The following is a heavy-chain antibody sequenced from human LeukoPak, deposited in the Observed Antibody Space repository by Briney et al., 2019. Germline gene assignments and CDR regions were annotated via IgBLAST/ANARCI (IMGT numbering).Heavy chain of an antibody. J-gene: IGHJ4*02. CDR3: ARDGWLDY. CDR2: IRSSSSYI. D-gene: IGHD5-24*01. CDR1: GFNFNKHA. Sequence: GGSLRLSCAASGFNFNKHAMSWVRQTPGKGLEWVSSIRSSSSYIYYADSVKGRFTISRDNAKNSLYLQMNSLRAEDTAVYYCARDGWLDYWGQGTLVTVSS. V-gene: IGHV3-21*01.